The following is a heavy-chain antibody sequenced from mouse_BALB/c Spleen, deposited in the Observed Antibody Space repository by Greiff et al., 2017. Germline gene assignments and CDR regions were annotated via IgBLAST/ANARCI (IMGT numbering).Heavy chain of an antibody. V-gene: IGHV5-6-4*01. CDR2: ISSGGSYT. Sequence: DVHLVESGGGLVKPGGSLKLSCAASGFTFSSYTMSWVRQTPEKRLEWVATISSGGSYTYYPDSVKGRFTISRDNAKNTLYLQMSSLKSEDTAMYYCTRASTMITYYFDYWGQGTTLTVSS. CDR3: TRASTMITYYFDY. J-gene: IGHJ2*01. CDR1: GFTFSSYT. D-gene: IGHD2-4*01.